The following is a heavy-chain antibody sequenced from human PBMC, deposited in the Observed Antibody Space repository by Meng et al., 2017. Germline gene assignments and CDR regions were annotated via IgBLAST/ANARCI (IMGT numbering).Heavy chain of an antibody. CDR2: INHSGST. J-gene: IGHJ5*02. D-gene: IGHD2-15*01. Sequence: QVQLQQWGAVLLKPSETLSLTCAVYGGSFSGYYWSWIRQPPGKGLEWIGEINHSGSTNYNPSLKSRVTISVDTSKNQFSLKLSSVTAADTAAYYCARESSGGKNWFDPWGQGTLVTVSS. CDR1: GGSFSGYY. CDR3: ARESSGGKNWFDP. V-gene: IGHV4-34*01.